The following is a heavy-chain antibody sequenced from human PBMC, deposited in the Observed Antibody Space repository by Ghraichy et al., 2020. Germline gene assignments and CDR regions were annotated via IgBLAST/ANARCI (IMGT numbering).Heavy chain of an antibody. Sequence: LSLTCTVSGGSISSGGYYWSWIRQHPGKGLEWIGYIYYSGSTYYNPSLKSRVTISVDTSKNQFSLKLSSVTAADTAVYYCASSLNRGVGATVDWYFDLWGRGTLVTVSS. CDR1: GGSISSGGYY. V-gene: IGHV4-31*03. CDR3: ASSLNRGVGATVDWYFDL. J-gene: IGHJ2*01. D-gene: IGHD1-26*01. CDR2: IYYSGST.